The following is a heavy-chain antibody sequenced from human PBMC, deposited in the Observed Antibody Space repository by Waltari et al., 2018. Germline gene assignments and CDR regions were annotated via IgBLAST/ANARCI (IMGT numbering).Heavy chain of an antibody. Sequence: QVQMVESGGGVVQPGGSLRLSCKTSGLSSNRGEGVDWVRQAPGRVLDWVSFLRSDETKGSYADSVSGRFTISSDSSKNTVYLQMDSLRPEDTAVYYCAKGYNYCFDFWGQGTLVTVSS. CDR2: LRSDETKG. CDR3: AKGYNYCFDF. CDR1: GLSSNRGEG. D-gene: IGHD5-12*01. J-gene: IGHJ4*02. V-gene: IGHV3-30*02.